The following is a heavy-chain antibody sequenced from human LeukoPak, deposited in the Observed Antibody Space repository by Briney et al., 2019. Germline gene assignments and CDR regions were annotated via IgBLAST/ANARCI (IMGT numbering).Heavy chain of an antibody. CDR2: ISGSGGST. V-gene: IGHV3-23*01. J-gene: IGHJ4*02. D-gene: IGHD6-19*01. CDR1: GFTFSSYA. Sequence: GGSLRLSCAASGFTFSSYAMSWVRQAPGKGLEWVSAISGSGGSTYYADSVKGRFTISRDNSKNTLYLQMNSLRAEDTAVYYCAKAPDSSGWPNIDYWGQGTLVTVSS. CDR3: AKAPDSSGWPNIDY.